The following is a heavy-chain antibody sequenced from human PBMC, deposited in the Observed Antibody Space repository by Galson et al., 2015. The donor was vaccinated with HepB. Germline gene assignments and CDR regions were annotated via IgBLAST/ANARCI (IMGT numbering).Heavy chain of an antibody. CDR2: ISYDGSNK. J-gene: IGHJ6*02. V-gene: IGHV3-30*18. CDR3: AKGEYCSSTSCYAYYYYGMDV. CDR1: GFTFSSYG. Sequence: SLRLACAASGFTFSSYGMHWVRQAQGKGLEGVAVISYDGSNKYYADSVKGRFTISRDNSKNTLYLQMNSLRAEDTAVYYCAKGEYCSSTSCYAYYYYGMDVWGQGTTVTVSS. D-gene: IGHD2-2*01.